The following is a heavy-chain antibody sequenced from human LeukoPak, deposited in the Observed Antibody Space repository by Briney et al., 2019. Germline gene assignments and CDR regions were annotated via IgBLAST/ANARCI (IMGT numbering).Heavy chain of an antibody. CDR3: ARDLSGIAGYTYGRGIDY. J-gene: IGHJ4*02. D-gene: IGHD5-18*01. V-gene: IGHV3-7*01. CDR1: GLSFGDYT. CDR2: IKKDGSEK. Sequence: GGSLRLSCEASGLSFGDYTMHWVRQAPGKGLEWVANIKKDGSEKYYVDAVKGRFTISRDNAKTSLYLQMNSLRAEDTAVYYCARDLSGIAGYTYGRGIDYWGQGTLVTVSS.